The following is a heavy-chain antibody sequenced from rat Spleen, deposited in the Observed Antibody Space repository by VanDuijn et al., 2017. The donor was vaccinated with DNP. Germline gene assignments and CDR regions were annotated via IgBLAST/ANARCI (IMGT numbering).Heavy chain of an antibody. J-gene: IGHJ2*01. CDR3: ARWFNSGYYFDY. Sequence: EVQLVESGGDLVQPGRSLKLSCVASGFTFNNYWMAWIRQVPGQGLEWITSITGSGGSTYYPESAKGRFTISRDNAKTTLYLQMNSLRSEDMATYYCARWFNSGYYFDYWGQGVMVTVSS. V-gene: IGHV5-31*01. CDR1: GFTFNNYW. D-gene: IGHD4-3*01. CDR2: ITGSGGST.